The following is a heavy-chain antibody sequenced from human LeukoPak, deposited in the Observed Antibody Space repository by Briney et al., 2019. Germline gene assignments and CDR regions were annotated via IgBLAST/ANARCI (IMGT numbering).Heavy chain of an antibody. CDR1: GYTFTSYG. Sequence: ASVKVSCKASGYTFTSYGISWVRQAPGQGLEWMGWISAYNGNTNYAQKLQGRVTMTTDTSTSTAYMELRSLRSDDTAVYYCAIMLTGTTTSYYYYGMDVWGQGTTVTVSS. CDR2: ISAYNGNT. V-gene: IGHV1-18*01. J-gene: IGHJ6*02. CDR3: AIMLTGTTTSYYYYGMDV. D-gene: IGHD1-7*01.